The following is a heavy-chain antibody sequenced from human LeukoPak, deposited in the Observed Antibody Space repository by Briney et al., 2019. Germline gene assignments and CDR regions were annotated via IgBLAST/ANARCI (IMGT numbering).Heavy chain of an antibody. CDR3: ARKGGATTYGYYYYYMDV. Sequence: GGSLRLSCAPCEFTFSSYWMSWVRQVPGKGLEWVASINEDGSDEYYVDSVKGRLTISRDNAKNSLYLQMNSLRAEDTAVYYCARKGGATTYGYYYYYMDVWGKGTTVTISS. V-gene: IGHV3-7*01. CDR1: EFTFSSYW. CDR2: INEDGSDE. D-gene: IGHD1-26*01. J-gene: IGHJ6*03.